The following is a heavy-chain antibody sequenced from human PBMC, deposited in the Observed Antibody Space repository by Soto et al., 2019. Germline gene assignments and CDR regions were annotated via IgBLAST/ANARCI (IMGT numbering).Heavy chain of an antibody. CDR1: GYTFTSYG. CDR3: ARDSVDTAMVHDAFDI. D-gene: IGHD5-18*01. V-gene: IGHV1-18*01. Sequence: ASVKVSCKASGYTFTSYGISWVRQAPGQGLEWMGWISAYNGNTNYAQKLQGRVTMTTDTSTSTAYMELRSLRSDDTAVYYCARDSVDTAMVHDAFDIWGQGTMVTVSS. J-gene: IGHJ3*02. CDR2: ISAYNGNT.